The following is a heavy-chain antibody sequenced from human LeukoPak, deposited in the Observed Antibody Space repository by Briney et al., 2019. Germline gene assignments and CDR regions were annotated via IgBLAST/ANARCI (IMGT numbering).Heavy chain of an antibody. V-gene: IGHV4-31*03. CDR1: GGSISSGGYY. Sequence: SETLSLTCTVSGGSISSGGYYWSWIRQHPGKGLEWIGYIYYSGGTYYNPSLKSRVTISVDTSKNQFSLKLSSVTAADTAVYYCARERYSGYDYYYYHGMDVWGQGTTVTVSS. J-gene: IGHJ6*02. CDR2: IYYSGGT. CDR3: ARERYSGYDYYYYHGMDV. D-gene: IGHD5-12*01.